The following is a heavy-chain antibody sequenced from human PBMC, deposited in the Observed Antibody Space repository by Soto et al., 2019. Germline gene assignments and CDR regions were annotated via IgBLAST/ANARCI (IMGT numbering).Heavy chain of an antibody. J-gene: IGHJ4*02. D-gene: IGHD6-19*01. V-gene: IGHV3-23*01. Sequence: GGSLRLSCAASGFTFSSYSMNWVRQAPGKGLEWVSAISGSSSSTYYADSVKGRFTISRDNSKNTLYLQMNSLRAEDTAVYYCAKDHSGVAVAYFDYWGQGTLVTVSS. CDR3: AKDHSGVAVAYFDY. CDR1: GFTFSSYS. CDR2: ISGSSSST.